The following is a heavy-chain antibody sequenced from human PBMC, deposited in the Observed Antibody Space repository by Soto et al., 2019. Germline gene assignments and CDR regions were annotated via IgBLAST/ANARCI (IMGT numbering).Heavy chain of an antibody. Sequence: EVQLVESGGGLVQPGGSLRLSCAASGFTFRNYDMHWVRQGTGKGLEWVSGISAAGGPDYEDSVDGRFTISRENAQNSFFLQMNSLRVGDTAVYYWARTYRDFYCLDDWGQGTTVIVSS. J-gene: IGHJ6*02. CDR3: ARTYRDFYCLDD. V-gene: IGHV3-13*05. CDR2: ISAAGGP. D-gene: IGHD1-1*01. CDR1: GFTFRNYD.